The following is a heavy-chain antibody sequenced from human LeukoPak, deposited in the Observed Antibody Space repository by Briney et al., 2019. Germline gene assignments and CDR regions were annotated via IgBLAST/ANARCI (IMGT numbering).Heavy chain of an antibody. CDR2: ISSSGGTI. V-gene: IGHV3-11*01. CDR3: ANEIEMATIW. J-gene: IGHJ4*02. CDR1: GFTFSDYY. D-gene: IGHD5-24*01. Sequence: GGSLRLSCTASGFTFSDYYMSWIRQAPGKGLEWISYISSSGGTIYYADSVKGRFTISRDNAKNSLYLQMNSLRAEDTAVYYCANEIEMATIWWGQGILATVSS.